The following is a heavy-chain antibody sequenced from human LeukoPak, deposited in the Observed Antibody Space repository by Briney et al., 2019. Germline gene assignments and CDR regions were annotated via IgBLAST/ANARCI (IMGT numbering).Heavy chain of an antibody. Sequence: GGSLRLSCAASGFTLSDYYMSWIRQAPGKGLEWVSYISSSGSTIYYADSVKGRFTISRDNAKNSLYLQMNSLRAEDTAVYYCARDGYCSSTSCYTRNDAFDIWGQGTMVTVSS. D-gene: IGHD2-2*02. CDR1: GFTLSDYY. CDR3: ARDGYCSSTSCYTRNDAFDI. J-gene: IGHJ3*02. CDR2: ISSSGSTI. V-gene: IGHV3-11*01.